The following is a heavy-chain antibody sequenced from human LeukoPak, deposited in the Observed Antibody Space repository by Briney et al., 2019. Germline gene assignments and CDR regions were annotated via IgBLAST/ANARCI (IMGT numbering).Heavy chain of an antibody. V-gene: IGHV4-38-2*02. J-gene: IGHJ3*02. CDR1: GYSISSGYY. Sequence: KPSETLSLTCTVSGYSISSGYYWGWIRQPPGKGLEWIGSIYYSGSTYYNPSLKSRVTISVDTSKNQFSLKLSSVTAADTAVYYCARDLPSSGYYLGDAFDIWGQGTMVTVSS. CDR2: IYYSGST. CDR3: ARDLPSSGYYLGDAFDI. D-gene: IGHD3-22*01.